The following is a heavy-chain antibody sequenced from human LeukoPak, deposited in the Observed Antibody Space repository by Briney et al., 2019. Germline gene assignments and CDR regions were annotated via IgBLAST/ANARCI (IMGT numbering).Heavy chain of an antibody. CDR2: IYHSGST. CDR3: ARVAKLWFGEFPNYYGMDV. V-gene: IGHV4-4*02. J-gene: IGHJ6*02. D-gene: IGHD3-10*01. CDR1: GGSISSSNW. Sequence: SETLSLTCAVSGGSISSSNWWSWVRQPPGKGLEWIGEIYHSGSTNYNPSLKSRVTISVDKSKNQFSLKLSSVTAADTAVYYCARVAKLWFGEFPNYYGMDVWGQGTTVTVSS.